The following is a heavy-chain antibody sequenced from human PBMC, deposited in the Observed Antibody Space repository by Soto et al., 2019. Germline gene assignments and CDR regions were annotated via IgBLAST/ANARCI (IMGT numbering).Heavy chain of an antibody. J-gene: IGHJ4*02. D-gene: IGHD2-8*01. CDR3: TAGKLYPSLDFDY. CDR2: IRSKAYGGTT. Sequence: PGGSLRLSCTASGFTFNDYTLSWVRQAPGKGLEWVGFIRSKAYGGTTEYAASVKGRFTISRDDSKSIAYLQMNSLKTEDTAVHYCTAGKLYPSLDFDYCGQGTLVTVSS. V-gene: IGHV3-49*04. CDR1: GFTFNDYT.